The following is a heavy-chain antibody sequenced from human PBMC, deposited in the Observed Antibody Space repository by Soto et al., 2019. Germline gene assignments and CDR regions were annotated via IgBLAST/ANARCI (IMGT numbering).Heavy chain of an antibody. CDR3: AKGGSAAGTDYYYGMDV. J-gene: IGHJ6*02. D-gene: IGHD6-13*01. CDR2: ISWNSGSI. CDR1: GFTFDDYA. V-gene: IGHV3-9*01. Sequence: SLRLSCAASGFTFDDYAMHWVRQAPGKGLEWVSGISWNSGSIGYADSVKGRFTISRDNSKNTLYLQMNSLRAEDTAVYYCAKGGSAAGTDYYYGMDVWGQGTTVTVSS.